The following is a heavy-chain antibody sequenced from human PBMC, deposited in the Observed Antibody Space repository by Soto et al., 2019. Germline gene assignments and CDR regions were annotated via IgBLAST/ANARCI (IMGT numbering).Heavy chain of an antibody. CDR2: ISYDGSNK. Sequence: GGSLRLSCAASGFTFSSYGMHWVRQAPGKGLEWVAVISYDGSNKYYADSVKGRFTISRDNSKNTLYLQMNSLRAEDTAVYYCAKGHLWFSYFDYWGQGTLVTVSS. CDR1: GFTFSSYG. J-gene: IGHJ4*02. V-gene: IGHV3-30*18. CDR3: AKGHLWFSYFDY. D-gene: IGHD3-10*01.